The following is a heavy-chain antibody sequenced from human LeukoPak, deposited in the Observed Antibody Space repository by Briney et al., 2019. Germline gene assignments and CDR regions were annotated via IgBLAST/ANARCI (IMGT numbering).Heavy chain of an antibody. Sequence: SETLSLTCTVSGYSISSGYYWGWIRQPPGKGLEWIGSIYHSGRTFYNPSLKSRVTISVDTSKNQFSLKLTSVTAADTAVYYCAREGGWRPFDYWGQGTLVTVSS. J-gene: IGHJ4*02. V-gene: IGHV4-38-2*02. CDR2: IYHSGRT. D-gene: IGHD3-16*01. CDR1: GYSISSGYY. CDR3: AREGGWRPFDY.